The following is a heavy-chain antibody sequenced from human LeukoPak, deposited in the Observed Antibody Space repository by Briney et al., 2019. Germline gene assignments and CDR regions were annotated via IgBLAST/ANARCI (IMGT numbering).Heavy chain of an antibody. D-gene: IGHD3-22*01. J-gene: IGHJ4*02. Sequence: PSETLSLTCAVYGGSFSGYYWSWIRQPPGKGLEWIGEINHSGSTNYNPSLKSRVTISVDTSKNQFSLKLSSVTAADTAVYYCARGRRYYDSGGYTNFDYWGQGTLVTVSS. CDR3: ARGRRYYDSGGYTNFDY. CDR2: INHSGST. V-gene: IGHV4-34*01. CDR1: GGSFSGYY.